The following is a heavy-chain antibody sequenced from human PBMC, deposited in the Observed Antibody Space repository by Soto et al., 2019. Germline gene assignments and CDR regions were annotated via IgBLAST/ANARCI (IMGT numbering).Heavy chain of an antibody. D-gene: IGHD3-10*01. J-gene: IGHJ5*01. V-gene: IGHV4-4*02. Sequence: QAQQQESGPGLVKPSGTLSLTSAMSRGSISGRDWWSWVRQSPGKGLEWLAETYDSETTNYNPSLRRRVSMSVDDSKKQFSLTLRSVTAADTAVYYCARVMIRGFPPRWFDSWGQGVPVIVSS. CDR3: ARVMIRGFPPRWFDS. CDR2: TYDSETT. CDR1: RGSISGRDW.